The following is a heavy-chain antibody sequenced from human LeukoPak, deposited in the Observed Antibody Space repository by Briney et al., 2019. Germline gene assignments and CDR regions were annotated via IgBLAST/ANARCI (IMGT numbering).Heavy chain of an antibody. J-gene: IGHJ6*02. CDR3: ASLGATTLSYYGMDV. Sequence: ASVKVSCKASGYTFTDYYIHWVRQAPGHGLEWMGWVNPNGGATNYAQNLQGRVTMTRAPSISTLYMELSSLRSDDTAVYYCASLGATTLSYYGMDVWGQGTTVTVSS. V-gene: IGHV1-2*02. CDR1: GYTFTDYY. CDR2: VNPNGGAT. D-gene: IGHD1-26*01.